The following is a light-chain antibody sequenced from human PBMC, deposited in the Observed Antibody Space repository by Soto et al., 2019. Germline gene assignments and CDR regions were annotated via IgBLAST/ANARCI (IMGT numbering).Light chain of an antibody. J-gene: IGKJ5*01. CDR3: QQYDNLLPIT. CDR1: QDIAKN. CDR2: DAS. V-gene: IGKV1-33*01. Sequence: IQMTQSPSSLSASVGDRVTITCQASQDIAKNLNWYQQKPGKAPKLLIYDASSLQTGVPSRFSGSGSATHSTFTISSLQSEDIATYYCQQYDNLLPITFGQGTRLEIK.